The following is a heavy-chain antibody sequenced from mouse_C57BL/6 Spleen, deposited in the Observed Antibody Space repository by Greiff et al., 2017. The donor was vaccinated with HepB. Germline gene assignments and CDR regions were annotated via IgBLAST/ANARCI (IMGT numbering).Heavy chain of an antibody. CDR1: GYTFPNSW. CDR2: IYPGGGYT. Sequence: VQLQQSGAELVRPGTSVKMSCKASGYTFPNSWIGWAKQRPGHGLEWIGAIYPGGGYTHYNEKFKGKATLTADKSSTTAYMQFSSLTSEASAIYYGARGWYYGNYPTFYAMDYWGQGTSVTVSS. V-gene: IGHV1-63*01. CDR3: ARGWYYGNYPTFYAMDY. D-gene: IGHD2-1*01. J-gene: IGHJ4*01.